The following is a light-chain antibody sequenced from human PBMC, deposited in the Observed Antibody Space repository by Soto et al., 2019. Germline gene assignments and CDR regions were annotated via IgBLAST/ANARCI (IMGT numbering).Light chain of an antibody. J-gene: IGLJ2*01. CDR2: DNN. CDR1: SSNIGNNY. CDR3: GTWDSSLGEDVV. Sequence: QSVLTQPPSVSAAPGQKVTISCSGSSSNIGNNYVSWYQQLPGTAPKLLIYDNNKRPSGIPDRFSGSKSGTSATLGITGLQTGDEADYYCGTWDSSLGEDVVFGGGTKLTVL. V-gene: IGLV1-51*01.